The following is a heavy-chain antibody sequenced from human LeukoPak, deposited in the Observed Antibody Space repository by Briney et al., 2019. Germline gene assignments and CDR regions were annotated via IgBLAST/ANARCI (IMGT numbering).Heavy chain of an antibody. CDR3: ARHYGGNSDYYYYGMDV. D-gene: IGHD4-23*01. V-gene: IGHV4-59*08. CDR1: GGSISSYY. Sequence: SETLSLTCTVSGGSISSYYWSWIRQPPGKGLEWIGHIYYSGSTNYNPSLKSRVTISVDTSKNQFSLKLSSVTAADTAVYYCARHYGGNSDYYYYGMDVWGQGTTVTVSS. J-gene: IGHJ6*02. CDR2: IYYSGST.